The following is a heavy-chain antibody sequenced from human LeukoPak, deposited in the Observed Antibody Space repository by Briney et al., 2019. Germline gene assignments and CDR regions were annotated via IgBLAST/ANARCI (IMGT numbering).Heavy chain of an antibody. CDR2: IYHSGST. J-gene: IGHJ3*02. V-gene: IGHV4-4*02. D-gene: IGHD4-17*01. CDR3: ARIAATVTAQRTFDI. CDR1: GGSISSSNW. Sequence: SETLSLTCAVSGGSISSSNWWSWVRQPPGKGLEWIGEIYHSGSTNYNSSLKSRVTISVDKSKNQFSLKLSSVTAADTAVYYCARIAATVTAQRTFDIWGQGTMVTVSS.